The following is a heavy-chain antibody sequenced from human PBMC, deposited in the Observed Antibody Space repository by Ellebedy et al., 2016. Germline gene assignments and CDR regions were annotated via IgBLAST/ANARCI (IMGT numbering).Heavy chain of an antibody. CDR3: ARGDYGSGSSDY. D-gene: IGHD3-10*01. Sequence: ASVKVSCKASGGTFSSYAISWVRQAPGQGLEWMGGIIPIFGTANYAQKFQGRVTITADESTSTAYMELSSLRSEDTAVYYCARGDYGSGSSDYWGQGTLVTVSS. CDR2: IIPIFGTA. J-gene: IGHJ4*02. CDR1: GGTFSSYA. V-gene: IGHV1-69*13.